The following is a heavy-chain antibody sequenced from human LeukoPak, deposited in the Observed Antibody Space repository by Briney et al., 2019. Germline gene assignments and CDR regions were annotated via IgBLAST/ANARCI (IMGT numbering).Heavy chain of an antibody. Sequence: ASVTVSCKASGHTFTSYLMHWVRQAPGQGLEYEWMGKINPSGGSTVYAQKFQGRVIMTRDTSTSTVYMELTSLTSADTAVYYCARVASSIVVMTATQENLFDYWGQGTLVTVSS. CDR3: ARVASSIVVMTATQENLFDY. CDR2: INPSGGST. D-gene: IGHD2-21*02. CDR1: GHTFTSYL. V-gene: IGHV1-46*01. J-gene: IGHJ4*02.